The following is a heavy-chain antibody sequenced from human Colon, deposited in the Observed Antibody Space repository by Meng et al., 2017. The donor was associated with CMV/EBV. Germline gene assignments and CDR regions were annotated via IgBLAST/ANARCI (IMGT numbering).Heavy chain of an antibody. CDR1: GDSLRSSLHY. Sequence: SETLSLTCNVSGDSLRSSLHYWRWVRQPPGKGLEWIASFQYSGGANYNPSLKSRVTISVDTSKNHLSLSLRSVTAADTAVYYCARDMGTVNSGFDVWGQGTLVTVSS. J-gene: IGHJ4*02. CDR2: FQYSGGA. V-gene: IGHV4-39*07. D-gene: IGHD4-11*01. CDR3: ARDMGTVNSGFDV.